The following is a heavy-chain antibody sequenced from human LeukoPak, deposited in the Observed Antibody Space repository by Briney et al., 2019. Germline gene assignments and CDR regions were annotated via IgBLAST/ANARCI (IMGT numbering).Heavy chain of an antibody. CDR3: ATVRMVRGTVGWLRYDFDY. CDR2: FDPEDGET. V-gene: IGHV1-24*01. J-gene: IGHJ4*02. CDR1: VYTLTELS. D-gene: IGHD3-10*01. Sequence: GASVKVSCKVSVYTLTELSMHWVRQAPGKGLEWMGGFDPEDGETIYAQKFQGRVTMTEDTSTDTAYMELSSLRSEDTAVYYCATVRMVRGTVGWLRYDFDYWGQGTLATVSS.